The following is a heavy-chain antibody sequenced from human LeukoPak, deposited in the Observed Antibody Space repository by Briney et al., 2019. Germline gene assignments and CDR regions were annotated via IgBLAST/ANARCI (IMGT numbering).Heavy chain of an antibody. Sequence: GSLRLSCTASGFTFSSYSMNWVRQAPGKGLEWIGEINHSGSTNYNPSLKSRVTISVDRSKNQFSLKLSSVTAADTAVYYCARQDLWFGKINWFDPWGQGTLVTVSS. D-gene: IGHD3-10*01. CDR2: INHSGST. CDR3: ARQDLWFGKINWFDP. V-gene: IGHV4-34*01. J-gene: IGHJ5*02. CDR1: GFTFSSYS.